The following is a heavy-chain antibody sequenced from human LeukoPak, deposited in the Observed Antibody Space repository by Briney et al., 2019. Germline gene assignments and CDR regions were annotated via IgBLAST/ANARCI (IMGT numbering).Heavy chain of an antibody. D-gene: IGHD5-18*01. CDR2: IYYSGST. CDR1: GGSISSGDYY. V-gene: IGHV4-30-4*08. Sequence: PSQTLSLTCTVSGGSISSGDYYWSWIRQPPGKGLEWIGYIYYSGSTYYNPSLKSRVTISVDTSKNQFSLKLSSVTAADTAMYYCARDRRYSYGYDAFDIWGQGTMVTVSS. J-gene: IGHJ3*02. CDR3: ARDRRYSYGYDAFDI.